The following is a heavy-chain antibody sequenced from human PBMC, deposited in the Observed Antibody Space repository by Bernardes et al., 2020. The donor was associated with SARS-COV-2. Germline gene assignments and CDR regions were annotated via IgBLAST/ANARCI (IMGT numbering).Heavy chain of an antibody. D-gene: IGHD3-16*02. V-gene: IGHV3-11*01. CDR1: GFTFSDYY. Sequence: GSLRLSCAASGFTFSDYYMSWIRQAPGKGLEWVSYISSSGSTIYYADSVKGRFTISRDNAKNSLYLQMNSLRAEDTAVYYCASSPVWGSYRYRDAFDIWGQGTMVTVSS. J-gene: IGHJ3*02. CDR2: ISSSGSTI. CDR3: ASSPVWGSYRYRDAFDI.